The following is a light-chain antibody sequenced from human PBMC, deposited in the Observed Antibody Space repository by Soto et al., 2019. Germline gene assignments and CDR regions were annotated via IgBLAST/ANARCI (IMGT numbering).Light chain of an antibody. V-gene: IGKV3-11*01. CDR1: QSVGKY. CDR3: QQRSNWPTT. Sequence: VMTHSPATLSLSPGERATRSCRASQSVGKYLVWYQQKPGQAPRLLIYDASNRATGIPARFSGSGSGTDFTLTISSLEPEDFAVYYCQQRSNWPTTFGQGTRLEI. CDR2: DAS. J-gene: IGKJ5*01.